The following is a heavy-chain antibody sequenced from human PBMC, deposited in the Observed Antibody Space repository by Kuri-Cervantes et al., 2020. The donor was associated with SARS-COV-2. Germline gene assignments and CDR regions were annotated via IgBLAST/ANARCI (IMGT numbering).Heavy chain of an antibody. CDR3: ARETGFWSGDNWFDP. V-gene: IGHV4-39*07. D-gene: IGHD3-3*01. CDR1: GGSISNSNYY. Sequence: SETLSLTCTVSGGSISNSNYYWGWIRQPPGKGLEWIGEINHSGSTNYNPSLKSRVTVSVDTSKNQFSLKLSSVTAADTAVYYCARETGFWSGDNWFDPWGQGTLVTVSS. J-gene: IGHJ5*02. CDR2: INHSGST.